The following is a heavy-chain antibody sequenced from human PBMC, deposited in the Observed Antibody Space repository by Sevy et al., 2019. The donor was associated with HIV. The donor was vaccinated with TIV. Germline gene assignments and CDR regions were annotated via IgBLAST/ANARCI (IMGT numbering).Heavy chain of an antibody. CDR3: LVSFDY. D-gene: IGHD3-10*01. CDR2: IKEDGSEI. J-gene: IGHJ4*02. CDR1: GFPFSNSR. Sequence: GGSLRLSCAASGFPFSNSRMTWVRQAPGKGLEWVANIKEDGSEIYYVDSVKGRFTISRDNAKNSLYLQMNSLRAEDTAVYYCLVSFDYWGQGTLVTVSS. V-gene: IGHV3-7*01.